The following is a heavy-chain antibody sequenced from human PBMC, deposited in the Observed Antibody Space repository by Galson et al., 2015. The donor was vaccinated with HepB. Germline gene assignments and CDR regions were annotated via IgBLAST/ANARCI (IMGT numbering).Heavy chain of an antibody. CDR3: AHRIYDSSGERFDY. D-gene: IGHD3-22*01. CDR2: IYWNDDK. V-gene: IGHV2-5*01. Sequence: PALVKPTQTLTLTCTFSGFSLSTSGVGAGWIRQPPGKDLERLALIYWNDDKRYSPSLNSRLNITRDTSKNQVVLTMTNVDPVDTATYYCAHRIYDSSGERFDYWGQGTLVTVSS. J-gene: IGHJ4*02. CDR1: GFSLSTSGVG.